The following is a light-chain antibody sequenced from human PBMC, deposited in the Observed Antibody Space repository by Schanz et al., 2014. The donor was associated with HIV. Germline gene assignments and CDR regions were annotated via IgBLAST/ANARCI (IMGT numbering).Light chain of an antibody. V-gene: IGLV1-44*01. CDR3: AAWDDSLNGFV. Sequence: QSVLTQPPSASGTPGQRVSISCSGSSSNIGSNRVNWYQQLPGTAPTLLIYNNNERPSVVPDRYSGSKSGTSASLAISGLQSEDEADYSCAAWDDSLNGFVFGTGTKLTVL. CDR1: SSNIGSNR. CDR2: NNN. J-gene: IGLJ1*01.